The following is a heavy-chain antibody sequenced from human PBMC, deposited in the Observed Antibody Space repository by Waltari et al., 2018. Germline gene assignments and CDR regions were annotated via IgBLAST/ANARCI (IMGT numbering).Heavy chain of an antibody. D-gene: IGHD2-8*02. CDR3: VKDTGTGDY. CDR1: GFTFSYYG. V-gene: IGHV3-30*02. Sequence: QVQLVESGGGVVQPGGSLRLSCDASGFTFSYYGMHWVRQAPGKGLEWVSFISKDGSNQYYAESVRGRFTISRDTLYLQVNSLRVEDTAVYYCVKDTGTGDYWGQGTLVTVSS. CDR2: ISKDGSNQ. J-gene: IGHJ4*02.